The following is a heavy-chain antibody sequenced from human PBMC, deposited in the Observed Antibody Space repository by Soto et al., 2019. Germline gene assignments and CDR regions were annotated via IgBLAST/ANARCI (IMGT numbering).Heavy chain of an antibody. V-gene: IGHV3-30*18. Sequence: QVQLVESGGGVVHPGTSLRLSCAASGFIFSDYGMHLVRQAPGKGLEWVAVVSKDGNTEYYADSVKGRFTISRDKSRNTLYVQMNRLRDEDTTVYFCAKEGGLFGTVLRFAFDNLGQGTLVTVSS. J-gene: IGHJ4*02. CDR2: VSKDGNTE. CDR1: GFIFSDYG. CDR3: AKEGGLFGTVLRFAFDN. D-gene: IGHD1-7*01.